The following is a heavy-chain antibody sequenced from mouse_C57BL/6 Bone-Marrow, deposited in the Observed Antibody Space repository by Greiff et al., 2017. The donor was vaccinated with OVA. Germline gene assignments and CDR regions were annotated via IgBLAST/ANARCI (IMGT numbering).Heavy chain of an antibody. CDR2: INPSNGGT. D-gene: IGHD1-1*01. CDR3: AAKSYGSSLCYFDY. CDR1: GYTFTSYW. Sequence: QVQLQQPGTELVMPGASVKLSCKASGYTFTSYWMHWVKQRPGQGLEWIGNINPSNGGTNYNEKFKSKATLTVDQSSSTAYMRLSSLTSEDSAVDYYAAKSYGSSLCYFDYWGQGTTLTVSS. J-gene: IGHJ2*01. V-gene: IGHV1-53*01.